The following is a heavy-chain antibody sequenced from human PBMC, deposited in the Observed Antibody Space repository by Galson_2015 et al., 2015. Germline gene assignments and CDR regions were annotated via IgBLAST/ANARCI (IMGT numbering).Heavy chain of an antibody. CDR2: ISYDGSNK. CDR1: GFTFSSYG. J-gene: IGHJ4*02. Sequence: SLRLSCAASGFTFSSYGMHWVRQAPGKGLEWVAVISYDGSNKYYADSVKGRFTISRDNSKNTLYLQMNSLRAEDTAVYYCATTAMVLPGDYWGQGTLVTVSS. V-gene: IGHV3-30*03. D-gene: IGHD5-18*01. CDR3: ATTAMVLPGDY.